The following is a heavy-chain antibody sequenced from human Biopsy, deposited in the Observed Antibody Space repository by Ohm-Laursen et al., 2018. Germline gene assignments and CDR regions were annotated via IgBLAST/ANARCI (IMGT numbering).Heavy chain of an antibody. Sequence: TQTLTLTCSFSGFSLSARGMCVSWIRPAPGKALEWLARVDWDDYKDYSASLQTKLSISKDTSNDQVVLTVNNVDPADTATYYCARTPILIVSAGLVYRHRRHLQGMDVWGQGIAVTVS. V-gene: IGHV2-70*11. CDR3: ARTPILIVSAGLVYRHRRHLQGMDV. CDR1: GFSLSARGMC. D-gene: IGHD6-13*01. CDR2: VDWDDYK. J-gene: IGHJ6*02.